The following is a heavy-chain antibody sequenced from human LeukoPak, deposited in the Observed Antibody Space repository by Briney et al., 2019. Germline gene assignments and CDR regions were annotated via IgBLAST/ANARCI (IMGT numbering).Heavy chain of an antibody. CDR2: IGSSGGTT. D-gene: IGHD3-3*01. CDR3: AALSYDFWSGINWFDP. CDR1: GFTLSSCA. V-gene: IGHV3-23*01. Sequence: GGSLRLSCGASGFTLSSCAMSWVRQAPGQGLEWVSAIGSSGGTTYYADSVKGRFTISRDDSKSTLNLQMNSLRVEDTAVYYCAALSYDFWSGINWFDPWGQGTLVTVSP. J-gene: IGHJ5*02.